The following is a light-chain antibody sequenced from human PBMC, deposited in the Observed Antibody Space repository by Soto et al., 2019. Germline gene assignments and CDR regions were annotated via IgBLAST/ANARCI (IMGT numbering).Light chain of an antibody. CDR1: QGIRND. CDR3: LKKYLFPFT. Sequence: AIQMTQSPSSLSASVGDRVTITCRASQGIRNDLDWFQQKPGKAPKLLIYAASNLQSGVPARFIGSGSGTDFTLTISSLQPEDFATYYFLKKYLFPFTFGPGTTVDIE. CDR2: AAS. J-gene: IGKJ3*01. V-gene: IGKV1-6*01.